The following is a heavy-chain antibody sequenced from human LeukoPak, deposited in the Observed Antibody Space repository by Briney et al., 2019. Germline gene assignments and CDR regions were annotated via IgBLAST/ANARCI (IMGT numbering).Heavy chain of an antibody. CDR1: GFALTSYA. J-gene: IGHJ5*02. CDR3: ARCMVLRQGWCNWVEP. Sequence: GSLRLSCAASGFALTSYAMSWVRQAPGQGLEWVSSISISGVSTYYADSVKGRFTISRDNSENTLHLQMNSLRVEDTAIYFCARCMVLRQGWCNWVEPWGQGTLVTVSS. CDR2: ISISGVST. D-gene: IGHD2-8*01. V-gene: IGHV3-23*01.